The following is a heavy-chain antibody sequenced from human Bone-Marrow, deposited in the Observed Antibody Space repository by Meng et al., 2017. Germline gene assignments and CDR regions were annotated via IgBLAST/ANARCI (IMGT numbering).Heavy chain of an antibody. CDR2: ISWNSGSI. V-gene: IGHV3-9*01. D-gene: IGHD2-15*01. CDR3: ARGEGYCSGGSCYTNWFDP. J-gene: IGHJ5*02. CDR1: GFTFDDYA. Sequence: LKISCAASGFTFDDYAMHWVRQAPGKGLEWVSGISWNSGSIGYADSVKGRFTISRDNAKNSLYLQMNSLRAEDTAVYYCARGEGYCSGGSCYTNWFDPWGQGTLVTVSS.